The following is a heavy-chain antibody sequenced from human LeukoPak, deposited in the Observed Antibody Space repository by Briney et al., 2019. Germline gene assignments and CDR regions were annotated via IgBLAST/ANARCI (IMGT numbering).Heavy chain of an antibody. V-gene: IGHV4-31*03. CDR1: GGSISSGGYY. Sequence: SETLSLTCTVSGGSISSGGYYWSWIRQHPGKGLEWIGYIYYSGSTYYNPSLKSRVTISVDTSKNQFSLKLSSVTAADTAVYYCARELMDYYDSSGYYQRGFDPWGREPWSPSPQ. CDR3: ARELMDYYDSSGYYQRGFDP. J-gene: IGHJ5*02. D-gene: IGHD3-22*01. CDR2: IYYSGST.